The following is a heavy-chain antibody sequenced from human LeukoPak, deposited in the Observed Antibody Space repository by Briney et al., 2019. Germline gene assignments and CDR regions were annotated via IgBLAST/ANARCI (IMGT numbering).Heavy chain of an antibody. D-gene: IGHD7-27*01. V-gene: IGHV1-18*01. CDR3: ARGGFRESTGDLGY. CDR1: GYTFTSYG. J-gene: IGHJ4*02. Sequence: ASVKVSCKASGYTFTSYGISWVRQAPGQGLEWMGWISAYNGNTNYARKLQGRVTMTTDTSTSTAYMELRSLRSDDTAVYYCARGGFRESTGDLGYWGQGTLVTVSS. CDR2: ISAYNGNT.